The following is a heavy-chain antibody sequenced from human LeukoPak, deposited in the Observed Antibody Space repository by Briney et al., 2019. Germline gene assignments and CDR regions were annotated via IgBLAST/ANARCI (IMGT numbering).Heavy chain of an antibody. Sequence: GESLKISCQGSGYIFTTYWIAWVPQVPGKGVEWIAIISPDASEIRYSPSFRCQVTISADKSTSTAYLQWGRLRASDTAIYYCARHEGSGSYYSYWGQGTLVTVSS. J-gene: IGHJ4*02. CDR1: GYIFTTYW. CDR3: ARHEGSGSYYSY. CDR2: ISPDASEI. D-gene: IGHD1-26*01. V-gene: IGHV5-51*01.